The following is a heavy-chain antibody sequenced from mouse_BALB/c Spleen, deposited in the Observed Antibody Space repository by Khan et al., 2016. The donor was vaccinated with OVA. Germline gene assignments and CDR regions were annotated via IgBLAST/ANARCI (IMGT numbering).Heavy chain of an antibody. Sequence: QKESGPGLVAPSQSLSITCTVSGLSLSNYGVSWVRQPPGKGLEWLGVIWGDGNTNYHSVLKTRLSISKDNSKSQVFLKLNSLQTDDTATYYCAIIYYGYDWFTYWGQGTLVTVSA. CDR1: GLSLSNYG. V-gene: IGHV2-3*01. CDR2: IWGDGNT. J-gene: IGHJ3*01. CDR3: AIIYYGYDWFTY. D-gene: IGHD2-2*01.